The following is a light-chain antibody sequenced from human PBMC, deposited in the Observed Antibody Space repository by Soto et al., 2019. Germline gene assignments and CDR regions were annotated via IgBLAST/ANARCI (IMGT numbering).Light chain of an antibody. CDR2: DAS. CDR1: QSVSSNY. Sequence: EIVSTQSPATRSLSPGERATLSCRASQSVSSNYLAWYQKKPGRAPRVPIYDASTRATGVPDRFSGSGSGTDFTLTISSLETEDFAVYYCQQYGGSPVTFGQGTRVEIK. V-gene: IGKV3D-20*01. J-gene: IGKJ5*01. CDR3: QQYGGSPVT.